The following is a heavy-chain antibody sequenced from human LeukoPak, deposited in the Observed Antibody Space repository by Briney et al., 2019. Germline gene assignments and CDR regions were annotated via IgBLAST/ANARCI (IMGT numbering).Heavy chain of an antibody. Sequence: GGTLRLSCAASGFTFSSYGMSWVRQAPGKGLEWVSAISGSGGSTYYADSVKGRFTISRDNAKNSLYLQMNSLRAEDTAVYYCARDNSVRDEAWWFNPWGQGTLVTVSS. V-gene: IGHV3-23*01. CDR3: ARDNSVRDEAWWFNP. J-gene: IGHJ5*02. CDR2: ISGSGGST. CDR1: GFTFSSYG. D-gene: IGHD5-24*01.